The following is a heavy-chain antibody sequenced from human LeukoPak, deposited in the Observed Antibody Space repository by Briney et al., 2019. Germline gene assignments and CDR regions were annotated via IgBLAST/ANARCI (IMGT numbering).Heavy chain of an antibody. V-gene: IGHV3-53*05. CDR3: AKRRVGYYYYYMDV. CDR2: IYSGGST. CDR1: GFTVSSNY. J-gene: IGHJ6*03. D-gene: IGHD3-3*01. Sequence: GGSLRLSCAASGFTVSSNYMSWVRQAPGKGLEWVSVIYSGGSTYYADSVKGRFTISRDNSKNTLYLQMNSLRAEDTAVYYCAKRRVGYYYYYMDVWGKGTTVTISS.